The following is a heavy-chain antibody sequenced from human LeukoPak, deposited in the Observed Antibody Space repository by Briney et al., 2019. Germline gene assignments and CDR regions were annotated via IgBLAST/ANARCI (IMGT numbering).Heavy chain of an antibody. CDR1: GFTFSSYA. V-gene: IGHV3-30-3*01. D-gene: IGHD3-10*01. CDR2: ISYDGSNK. J-gene: IGHJ4*02. CDR3: ARASGGHYGSGSSDY. Sequence: SGGSLRLSCAASGFTFSSYAMHWVRQAPGKGLEWVAVISYDGSNKYYADSVKGRFTISRDNSKNTLYLQMNSLRAEDTAVYYCARASGGHYGSGSSDYWGQGTLVTVSS.